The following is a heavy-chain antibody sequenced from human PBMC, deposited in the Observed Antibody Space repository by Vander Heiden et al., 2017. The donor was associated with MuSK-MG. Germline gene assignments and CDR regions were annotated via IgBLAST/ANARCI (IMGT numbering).Heavy chain of an antibody. Sequence: QLQLQESGPGLVKPSETLSLTCTVSGASVSSNNYYWAWSRQPPGKGLEWIGSVHYTGKTGDNPSLTSRVTISVDTSNNQLSLRLSSVTAADTAIYYCGRETGGSSEAAWGQGNLVTVSS. D-gene: IGHD6-13*01. CDR2: VHYTGKT. J-gene: IGHJ4*02. CDR3: GRETGGSSEAA. CDR1: GASVSSNNYY. V-gene: IGHV4-39*07.